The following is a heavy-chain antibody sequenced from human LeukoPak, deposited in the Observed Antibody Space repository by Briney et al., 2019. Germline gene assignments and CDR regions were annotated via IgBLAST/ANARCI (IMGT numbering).Heavy chain of an antibody. J-gene: IGHJ6*02. V-gene: IGHV4-59*01. CDR1: GGSISSYY. CDR2: IYCSGST. Sequence: PSETLSLTCTVSGGSISSYYWSWIRQPPGKGLEWIGYIYCSGSTNYNPSLKSRVTISVDTSKNQFSLKLSSVTAADTAVYYCARDRAYYYDSSGYLYGMDVWGQGTTVTVSS. D-gene: IGHD3-22*01. CDR3: ARDRAYYYDSSGYLYGMDV.